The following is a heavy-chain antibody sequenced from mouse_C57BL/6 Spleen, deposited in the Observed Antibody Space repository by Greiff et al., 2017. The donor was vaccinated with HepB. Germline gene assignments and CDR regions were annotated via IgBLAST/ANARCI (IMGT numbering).Heavy chain of an antibody. J-gene: IGHJ1*03. Sequence: EVQLQQSGPELVKPGASVKISCKASGYTFTDYYMNWVKQSHGKSLEWIGDINPNNGGTNYNEKFKGKATLTADKSSSTAYMQLRSLTSEDSAVYYCARGDYSNWYFDVWGTGTTVTVSS. CDR2: INPNNGGT. D-gene: IGHD2-5*01. V-gene: IGHV1-26*01. CDR3: ARGDYSNWYFDV. CDR1: GYTFTDYY.